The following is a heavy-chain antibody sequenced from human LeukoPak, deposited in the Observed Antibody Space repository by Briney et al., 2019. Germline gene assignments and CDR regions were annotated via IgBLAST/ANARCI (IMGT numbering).Heavy chain of an antibody. CDR3: ARKYGDEGDY. Sequence: ASLKVSCKASGYTFTRYYIHWVRQATGQGLEWMGIIDPSGGGTTYAQKFQGRVSMTRDTSTSTVYMELSSLRSEDTAVYYCARKYGDEGDYWGQGTLVSVSS. D-gene: IGHD4-17*01. J-gene: IGHJ4*02. CDR1: GYTFTRYY. CDR2: IDPSGGGT. V-gene: IGHV1-46*01.